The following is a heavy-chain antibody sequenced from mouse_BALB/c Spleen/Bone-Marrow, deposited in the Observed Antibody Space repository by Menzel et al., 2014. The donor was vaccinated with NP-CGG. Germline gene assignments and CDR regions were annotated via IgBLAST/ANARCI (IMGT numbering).Heavy chain of an antibody. J-gene: IGHJ2*01. CDR2: ISYSGAT. CDR3: ARGSYYFDY. D-gene: IGHD3-1*01. V-gene: IGHV3-2*02. CDR1: GYSITSDYA. Sequence: VQLKQSGPGLVKPSQSLSLTCTVTGYSITSDYAWNWIRQFPGNKLEWMGYISYSGATTYNPSLKSRISITRDTSKNQFFLQLNSVTTEDTAPYYCARGSYYFDYWGQGTPLTVSS.